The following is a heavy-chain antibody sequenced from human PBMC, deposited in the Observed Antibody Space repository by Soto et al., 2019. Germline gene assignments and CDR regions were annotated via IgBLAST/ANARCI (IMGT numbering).Heavy chain of an antibody. J-gene: IGHJ4*02. CDR1: AGSISSGGYY. CDR2: IYYSGIT. V-gene: IGHV4-31*03. D-gene: IGHD5-18*01. CDR3: AARPGYSYGYGADY. Sequence: QVQLQESGPGLVKPSQTLSLTCTVSAGSISSGGYYWSWIRQHPGKGLEWIGYIYYSGITNYNPSLMSRVTISLDTSKNQFSLKLWSVAAADTAVYYCAARPGYSYGYGADYWGQGTLVTVSS.